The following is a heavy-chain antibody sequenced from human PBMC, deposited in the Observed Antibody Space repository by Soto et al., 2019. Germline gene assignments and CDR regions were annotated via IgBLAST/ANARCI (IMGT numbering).Heavy chain of an antibody. Sequence: GSLRLSCAASGFTFSSYWMSWVRQAPGKGLEWVANIKQDGSEKYYVDSVKGRFTISRDNAKNSLYLQMNSLRAEDTAVYYCARETNYGSGKNYYGMDVWGQGTTVTVSS. J-gene: IGHJ6*02. CDR3: ARETNYGSGKNYYGMDV. CDR2: IKQDGSEK. CDR1: GFTFSSYW. D-gene: IGHD3-10*01. V-gene: IGHV3-7*01.